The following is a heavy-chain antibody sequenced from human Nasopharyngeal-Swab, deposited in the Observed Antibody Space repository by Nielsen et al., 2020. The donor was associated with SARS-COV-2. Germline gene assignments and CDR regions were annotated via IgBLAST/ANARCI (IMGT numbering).Heavy chain of an antibody. D-gene: IGHD6-25*01. V-gene: IGHV1-18*01. J-gene: IGHJ4*02. CDR3: ARDPRGPDY. Sequence: WVRQAPGQRLEWMGWISAYNGRTYYAQKFQGRVTMTTDTSMSTAYMDLRSLRSDDTAVYYCARDPRGPDYWGQGTLVTVSS. CDR2: ISAYNGRT.